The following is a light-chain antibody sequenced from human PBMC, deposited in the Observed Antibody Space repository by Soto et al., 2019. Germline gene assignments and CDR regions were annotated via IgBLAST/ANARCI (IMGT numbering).Light chain of an antibody. CDR1: QSVSSN. CDR2: GAS. Sequence: EIVMTQSPATLSVSPGERATLSCRASQSVSSNLAWYQQKSGQAPRLLIYGASTRATGIPARFSGSGSGTEFTLTNSRLQSEDFAVYYCQQYNNWPQTFGQGTKVDIK. J-gene: IGKJ1*01. CDR3: QQYNNWPQT. V-gene: IGKV3-15*01.